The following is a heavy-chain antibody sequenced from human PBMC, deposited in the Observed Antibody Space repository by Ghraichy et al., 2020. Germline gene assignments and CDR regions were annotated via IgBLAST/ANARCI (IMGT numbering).Heavy chain of an antibody. CDR2: ISSSGSSI. CDR3: ARVITLTPLIDY. Sequence: GGSLRLSCAASGFAFSSYEMNWVRQAPGKGLEWVSYISSSGSSIHYADSVKGRFTISRDNAKKSLYLQMNSLRDGDTAVYYCARVITLTPLIDYWGQGTLVTVFS. CDR1: GFAFSSYE. D-gene: IGHD4-17*01. J-gene: IGHJ4*02. V-gene: IGHV3-48*03.